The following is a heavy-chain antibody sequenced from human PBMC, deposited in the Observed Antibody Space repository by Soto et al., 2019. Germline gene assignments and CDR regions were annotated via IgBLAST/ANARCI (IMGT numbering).Heavy chain of an antibody. CDR2: ISHSGGTT. J-gene: IGHJ4*02. CDR1: GFTFNNYT. CDR3: AKGRGQNWDFDY. Sequence: EVQLLESGGGSVQPGGSLRLSCAASGFTFNNYTMHWVRRPPGKGLEWVSSISHSGGTTYYADSVKGRFSISRDSLAGTRYQQMSSLRAEDTALYYCAKGRGQNWDFDYCGQGTLIPVSP. V-gene: IGHV3-23*01. D-gene: IGHD7-27*01.